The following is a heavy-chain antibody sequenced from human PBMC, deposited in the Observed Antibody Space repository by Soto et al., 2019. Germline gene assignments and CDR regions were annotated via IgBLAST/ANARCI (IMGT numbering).Heavy chain of an antibody. D-gene: IGHD1-7*01. Sequence: SETLSLTCTVSGGSISSSSYYWGWIRQPPGKGLEWIGSIYYSGSTYYNPSLKSRVTISVDTSKNQFSLKLSSVTAADTAVYYCARQGVRDNWNYRTATQIDYWGQGTLVTVSS. CDR2: IYYSGST. V-gene: IGHV4-39*01. CDR1: GGSISSSSYY. CDR3: ARQGVRDNWNYRTATQIDY. J-gene: IGHJ4*02.